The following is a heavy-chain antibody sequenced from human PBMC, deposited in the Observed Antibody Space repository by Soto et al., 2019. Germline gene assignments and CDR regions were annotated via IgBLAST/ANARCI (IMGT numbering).Heavy chain of an antibody. CDR2: ISGSGDST. CDR1: GFTFSSYA. CDR3: AKRAWGYFYFDY. D-gene: IGHD1-26*01. J-gene: IGHJ4*02. Sequence: EVQLLESGRGLVQPGGSLRLSCAASGFTFSSYAMSWVRQAPGKGLEWVSVISGSGDSTYYADSVKGRFTISRDNSKNTLYLQMNSLRAEDTAVYYCAKRAWGYFYFDYWGQGTLVTVSS. V-gene: IGHV3-23*01.